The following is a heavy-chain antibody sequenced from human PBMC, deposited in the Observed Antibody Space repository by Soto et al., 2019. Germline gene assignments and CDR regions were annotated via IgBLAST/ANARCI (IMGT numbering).Heavy chain of an antibody. CDR1: GGTFSTYA. Sequence: QVQLVQSGAEVKRPGSSVKVSCKASGGTFSTYAISWVRQAPGQGLEWMGGIIPIFGTANYAQKFQGRVTITAXEXTXTXXMELSSRRSEDTDVDYCARDPTGIAVAGTYNWFDPWGQGTLVTVSS. J-gene: IGHJ5*02. CDR2: IIPIFGTA. CDR3: ARDPTGIAVAGTYNWFDP. D-gene: IGHD6-19*01. V-gene: IGHV1-69*12.